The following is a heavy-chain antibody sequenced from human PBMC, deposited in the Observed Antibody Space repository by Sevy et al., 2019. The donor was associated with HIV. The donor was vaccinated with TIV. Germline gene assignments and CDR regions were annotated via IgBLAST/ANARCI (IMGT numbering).Heavy chain of an antibody. V-gene: IGHV3-30-3*01. CDR1: GFTFSSFA. Sequence: SLRLSCAASGFTFSSFAMHWVRQAPGKGLEWVAVISYDGSSKYYPDSVKGRFTISRDNAKNTLYLQMNRLRPEDTAVYFCAILGVDCVSTNCYGMRSLSFDFWGQGTLVTVSS. D-gene: IGHD2-2*01. CDR3: AILGVDCVSTNCYGMRSLSFDF. CDR2: ISYDGSSK. J-gene: IGHJ4*02.